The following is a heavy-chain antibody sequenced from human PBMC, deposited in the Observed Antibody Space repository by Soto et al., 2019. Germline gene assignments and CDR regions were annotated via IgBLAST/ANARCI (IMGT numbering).Heavy chain of an antibody. Sequence: QLQLQESGSGLVKPSQTLSLTCAVSGGSISSGGYSWSWIRQPPGKGLEWIGYIYHSGSTYYNPSLKSRVTVSVDRSKNQFSLKLSSVIAADTAVYYCARGIGGSYHLVFDYWGQGTLVTVSS. J-gene: IGHJ4*02. CDR2: IYHSGST. V-gene: IGHV4-30-2*01. D-gene: IGHD1-26*01. CDR1: GGSISSGGYS. CDR3: ARGIGGSYHLVFDY.